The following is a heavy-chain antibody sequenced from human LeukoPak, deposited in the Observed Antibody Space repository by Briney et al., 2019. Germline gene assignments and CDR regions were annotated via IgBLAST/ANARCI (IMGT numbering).Heavy chain of an antibody. J-gene: IGHJ6*03. D-gene: IGHD2-2*01. CDR2: ISSSGSTI. CDR1: GFTFSSYA. V-gene: IGHV3-23*01. Sequence: GGSLRLSCAASGFTFSSYAMSWVRQAPGKGLEWVSYISSSGSTIYYADSVKGRFTISRDNSKNTLYLQMNSLRAEDTAVYYCAKDPACSSTSCHNPYYYYYYMDVWGKGTTVTISS. CDR3: AKDPACSSTSCHNPYYYYYYMDV.